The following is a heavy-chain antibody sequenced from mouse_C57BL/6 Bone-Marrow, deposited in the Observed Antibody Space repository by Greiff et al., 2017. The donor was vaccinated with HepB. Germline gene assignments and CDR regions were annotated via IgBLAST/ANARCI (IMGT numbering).Heavy chain of an antibody. V-gene: IGHV7-3*01. CDR3: ASLDYYGSSIDY. Sequence: DVKLVESGGGLVQPGGSLSLSCAASGFTFTDYYMSWVRQPPGKALEWLGFIRNKANGYTTEYSASVKGRFTISRDNSQSILYLQMNALRAEDSATYYCASLDYYGSSIDYWGQGTTLTVSS. J-gene: IGHJ2*01. CDR1: GFTFTDYY. CDR2: IRNKANGYTT. D-gene: IGHD1-1*01.